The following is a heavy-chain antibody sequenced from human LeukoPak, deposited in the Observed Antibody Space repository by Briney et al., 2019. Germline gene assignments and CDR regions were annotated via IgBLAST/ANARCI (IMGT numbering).Heavy chain of an antibody. D-gene: IGHD2/OR15-2a*01. CDR1: GGSISATNW. J-gene: IGHJ4*02. CDR2: VHLSGRA. V-gene: IGHV4-4*02. Sequence: SETLSLTCDVSGGSISATNWWTWVRQPPGGGLEWIGEVHLSGRANYSPSLESRVTISVDMSENHLSLQLTSVTAADTAVYYCAREGGFYRPLDYSGPGTLVIVSS. CDR3: AREGGFYRPLDY.